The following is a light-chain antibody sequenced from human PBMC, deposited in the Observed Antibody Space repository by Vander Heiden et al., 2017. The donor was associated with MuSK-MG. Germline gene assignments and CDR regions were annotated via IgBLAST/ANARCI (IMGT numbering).Light chain of an antibody. CDR1: SSDVGAYNY. CDR2: DVT. Sequence: QSDLTQHASGSGSPGQSITISCTGTSSDVGAYNYVNWYQQHPGKAPKLIIYDVTKRTSGVSTRFSGSKSGNTASLTISAGQAEDEADYYCSTGSSSDIRVFGTGTQVTVL. V-gene: IGLV2-14*03. CDR3: STGSSSDIRV. J-gene: IGLJ1*01.